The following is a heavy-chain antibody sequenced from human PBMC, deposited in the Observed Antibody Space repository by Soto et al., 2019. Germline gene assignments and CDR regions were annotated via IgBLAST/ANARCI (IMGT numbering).Heavy chain of an antibody. CDR3: ARDPPYGPYFDY. V-gene: IGHV4-59*01. D-gene: IGHD3-10*01. CDR1: GGSISSYY. Sequence: PSETLSLTCTVSGGSISSYYWSWIRQPPGKGLEWIAYIYYSGSTNYNPSLKSRVTISVDTSKNQFSLKLSSVTAADTAVYYCARDPPYGPYFDYWGQGTLVTVSS. CDR2: IYYSGST. J-gene: IGHJ4*02.